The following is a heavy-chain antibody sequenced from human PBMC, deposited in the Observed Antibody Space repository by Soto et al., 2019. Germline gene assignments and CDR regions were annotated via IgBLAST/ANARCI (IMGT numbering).Heavy chain of an antibody. D-gene: IGHD6-19*01. CDR1: GFTFDDCT. Sequence: GESLKISCAASGFTFDDCTVHWVRQVPGKGLEWVSLISWDGVSIYYADSVKGRFTITRDNSKDSLYLQMISLRTEDTALYYCARDFDAELAVAGSYGMDVWGQGTTVTVSS. V-gene: IGHV3-43*01. J-gene: IGHJ6*02. CDR2: ISWDGVSI. CDR3: ARDFDAELAVAGSYGMDV.